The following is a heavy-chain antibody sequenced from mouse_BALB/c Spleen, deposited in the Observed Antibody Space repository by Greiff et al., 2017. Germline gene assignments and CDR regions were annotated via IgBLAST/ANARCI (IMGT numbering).Heavy chain of an antibody. D-gene: IGHD1-1*01. CDR2: ISYSGST. J-gene: IGHJ4*01. V-gene: IGHV3-2*02. CDR1: GYSITSDYA. CDR3: ARGYGSNAMDY. Sequence: EVKLMESGPGLVKPSQSLSLTCTVTGYSITSDYAWNWIRQFPGNKLEWMGYISYSGSTSYNPSLKSRISITRDTSKNQIFLQLNSVTTEDTATYYCARGYGSNAMDYWGQGTSVTVSS.